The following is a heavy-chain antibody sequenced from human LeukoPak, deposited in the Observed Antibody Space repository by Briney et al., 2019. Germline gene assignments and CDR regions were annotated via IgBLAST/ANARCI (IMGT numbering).Heavy chain of an antibody. CDR1: GFTFSNYA. Sequence: GGSLRLSCAASGFTFSNYAMGWVRQAPGKGLEWVSAILGSGGSTYYADSVKGRFTVSRDNSKSTLYLQTNSLRAEDTALYYCAKWGDYDVLTGYYVPDYWGQGTLVTVSS. V-gene: IGHV3-23*01. D-gene: IGHD3-9*01. CDR2: ILGSGGST. J-gene: IGHJ4*02. CDR3: AKWGDYDVLTGYYVPDY.